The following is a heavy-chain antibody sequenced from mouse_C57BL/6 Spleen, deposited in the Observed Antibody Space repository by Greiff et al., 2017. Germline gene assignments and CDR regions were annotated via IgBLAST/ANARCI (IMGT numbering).Heavy chain of an antibody. D-gene: IGHD2-2*01. CDR2: SRNKANNHAT. CDR3: TGYLFAY. V-gene: IGHV6-6*01. Sequence: EVKVEESGGGFVQPGGSMKLSCAVSGFTFSDACMYWVRQSPPRGRVWFVESRNKANNHATYYAESVKGRFTISRDDSKISVYLQMNSLRAEDTGNYYCTGYLFAYWGQGTLVTVSA. J-gene: IGHJ3*01. CDR1: GFTFSDAC.